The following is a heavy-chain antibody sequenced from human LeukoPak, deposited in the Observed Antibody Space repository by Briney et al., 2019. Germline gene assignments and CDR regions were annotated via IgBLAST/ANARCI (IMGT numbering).Heavy chain of an antibody. V-gene: IGHV4-38-2*01. CDR3: ARHAYCSSTSCYIDY. D-gene: IGHD2-2*02. J-gene: IGHJ4*02. Sequence: SETLSLTCAVSGYSISSTYNWGWIRQPPGKGLEWIGSMHHSGSTSYNPSLTSRVTISLDTSKNQFFLKLRFVTAADTAVYYCARHAYCSSTSCYIDYWGQGTLVTVSS. CDR2: MHHSGST. CDR1: GYSISSTYN.